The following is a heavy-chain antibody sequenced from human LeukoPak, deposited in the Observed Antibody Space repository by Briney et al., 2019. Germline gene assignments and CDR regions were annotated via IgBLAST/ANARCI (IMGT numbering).Heavy chain of an antibody. CDR2: MNPNSGAT. V-gene: IGHV1-8*01. J-gene: IGHJ5*02. CDR1: GYTFTSYD. Sequence: ASVKVFCKASGYTFTSYDFNWLRQATGQGPEWMGWMNPNSGATGYAQKFQGRVTITRDTSASTAYMELSSLRSEDTAVYYCARYYLEMATINADNWFDPWGQGTLVTVSS. D-gene: IGHD5-24*01. CDR3: ARYYLEMATINADNWFDP.